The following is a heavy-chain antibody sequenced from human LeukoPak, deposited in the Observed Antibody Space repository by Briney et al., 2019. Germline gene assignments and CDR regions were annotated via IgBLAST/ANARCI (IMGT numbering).Heavy chain of an antibody. CDR1: GFTFSSYG. CDR2: ISYDGSNK. D-gene: IGHD3-16*02. Sequence: GGSLRLSCAASGFTFSSYGMHWVRQAPGKGLEWVAVISYDGSNKYYADSVKGRFTISRDNSKNTLYLQMNSLRAEDTAVYYCASIMITFGGVIAHDYWGQGTLVTVSS. J-gene: IGHJ4*02. V-gene: IGHV3-30*03. CDR3: ASIMITFGGVIAHDY.